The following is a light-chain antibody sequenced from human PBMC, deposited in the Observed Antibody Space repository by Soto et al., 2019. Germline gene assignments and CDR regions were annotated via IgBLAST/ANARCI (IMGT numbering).Light chain of an antibody. J-gene: IGKJ5*01. CDR1: QGVSSY. Sequence: EIVLTQSPATLSLSPGERATLSCRASQGVSSYLAWYQQKPGQAPRLLIYDASNRATGIPARFSGSGPGTDFTLTFSSLEPEDFAVYYCQQRSNWSSFGQGTRLEIK. V-gene: IGKV3D-11*01. CDR2: DAS. CDR3: QQRSNWSS.